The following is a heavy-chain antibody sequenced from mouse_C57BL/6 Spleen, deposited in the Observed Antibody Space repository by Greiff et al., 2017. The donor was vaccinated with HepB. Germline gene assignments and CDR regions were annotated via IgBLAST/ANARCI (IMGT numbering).Heavy chain of an antibody. CDR3: VREWDYYGSSPYWYFDV. D-gene: IGHD1-1*01. Sequence: EVQLVESGGGLVQPKGSLKLSCAASGFSFNTYAMNWVRQAPGKGLEWVARIRSKSNNYATYYADSVKDRFTISRDDSESMLYLQMNNLKTEDTAMYYCVREWDYYGSSPYWYFDVWGTGTTVTVSS. CDR1: GFSFNTYA. CDR2: IRSKSNNYAT. V-gene: IGHV10-1*01. J-gene: IGHJ1*03.